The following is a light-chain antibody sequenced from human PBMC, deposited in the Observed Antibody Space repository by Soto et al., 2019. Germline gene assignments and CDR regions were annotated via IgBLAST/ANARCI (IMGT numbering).Light chain of an antibody. V-gene: IGKV3-20*01. CDR1: QSVSSSY. CDR3: QQYGSSPWT. J-gene: IGKJ1*01. Sequence: EIVLTQSPGTLSLSPGERATLSCRASQSVSSSYLAWYQQKPGQAPRLLIYGASSRATGILDRFSGSGSGTDFTLTISRLEPEDFAVYYRQQYGSSPWTFGQGTKVEIK. CDR2: GAS.